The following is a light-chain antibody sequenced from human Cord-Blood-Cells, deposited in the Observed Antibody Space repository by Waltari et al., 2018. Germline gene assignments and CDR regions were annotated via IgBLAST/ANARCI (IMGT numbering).Light chain of an antibody. J-gene: IGLJ2*01. CDR2: EVS. V-gene: IGLV2-8*01. CDR1: SSDVGGYNY. CDR3: SSYAGSNNVV. Sequence: QSALTQPPSASGSPGQSVTLSCTGTSSDVGGYNYVSGYQQHPGKAPKLMIYEVSKRPSGVPDRFSGSKSGNTASLTVSGLQAEDEADYYCSSYAGSNNVVFGGGTKLTVL.